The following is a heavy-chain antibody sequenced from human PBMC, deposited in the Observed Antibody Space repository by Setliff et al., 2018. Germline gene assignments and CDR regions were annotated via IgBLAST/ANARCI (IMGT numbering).Heavy chain of an antibody. D-gene: IGHD3-16*01. J-gene: IGHJ6*04. V-gene: IGHV4-59*01. CDR2: VYYSGTA. CDR3: ARGGTYWGSWDYYSSMDV. Sequence: SETLSLTCTVSDGSLSTYYWSWIRQPPGKGLEFIGYVYYSGTANYSPSLRSRLTISVDTSKNQFSLKLRSVTAADTAVYYCARGGTYWGSWDYYSSMDVWGKGTTVTVSS. CDR1: DGSLSTYY.